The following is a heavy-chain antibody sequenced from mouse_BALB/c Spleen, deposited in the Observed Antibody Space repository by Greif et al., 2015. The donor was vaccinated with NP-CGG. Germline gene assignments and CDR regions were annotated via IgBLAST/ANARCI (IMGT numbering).Heavy chain of an antibody. CDR3: ARDDGYYWYFDV. J-gene: IGHJ1*01. D-gene: IGHD2-2*01. V-gene: IGHV7-1*02. CDR2: SRNKANDYTT. CDR1: GFTFSDFY. Sequence: DVKLVESGGGLVQPGGSLRLSCATSGFTFSDFYMEWVRQPPGKRLVWIAASRNKANDYTTEYSASVKGRFIVSRDTSQSILYLQMNALRAEDTAIYYCARDDGYYWYFDVWGAGTTVTVSS.